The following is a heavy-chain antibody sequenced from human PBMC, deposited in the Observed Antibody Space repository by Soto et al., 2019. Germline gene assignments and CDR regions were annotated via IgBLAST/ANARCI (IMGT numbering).Heavy chain of an antibody. V-gene: IGHV3-23*01. J-gene: IGHJ3*02. CDR3: AKDRRLSSIVVVPAAITTGAFDI. Sequence: GGSLRLSCAASGFTFSSYAMSWVRQAPGKGLEWVSAISGSGGSTYYADSVKGRFTISRDNSKNTLYLQMNSLRAEDTAVYYCAKDRRLSSIVVVPAAITTGAFDIWGQGTMVTVSS. CDR1: GFTFSSYA. CDR2: ISGSGGST. D-gene: IGHD2-2*01.